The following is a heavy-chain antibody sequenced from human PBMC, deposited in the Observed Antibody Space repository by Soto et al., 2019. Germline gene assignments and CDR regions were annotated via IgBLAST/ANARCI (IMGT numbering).Heavy chain of an antibody. CDR1: GVSITSSY. Sequence: SETLSLTCTVSGVSITSSYWSWIRQSPGKGLEWIAYVYHTGATNYNPSLKSRVTISLDTSKSQFSLNLTSLSTADTAVYFCARGGNRYSNVASGVGGFDYWGQGSLVTVS. CDR3: ARGGNRYSNVASGVGGFDY. V-gene: IGHV4-59*01. D-gene: IGHD5-12*01. J-gene: IGHJ4*02. CDR2: VYHTGAT.